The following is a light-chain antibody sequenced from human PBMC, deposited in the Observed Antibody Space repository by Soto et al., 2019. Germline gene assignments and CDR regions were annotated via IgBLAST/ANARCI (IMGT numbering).Light chain of an antibody. CDR1: QSVRSTY. CDR2: GAS. CDR3: QQYGSSLRT. Sequence: EVVLTQSPGTLSLSPGERATLSCRASQSVRSTYLAWYQQKPGQAPRLLIYGASRRATGIPDRFSGSGSGTDFTLTISRLDPEDFAVYYCQQYGSSLRTFGQGTKVEIK. J-gene: IGKJ1*01. V-gene: IGKV3-20*01.